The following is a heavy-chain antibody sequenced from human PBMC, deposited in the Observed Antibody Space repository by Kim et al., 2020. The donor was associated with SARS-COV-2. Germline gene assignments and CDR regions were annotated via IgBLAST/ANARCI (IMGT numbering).Heavy chain of an antibody. D-gene: IGHD3-9*01. V-gene: IGHV4-59*01. CDR2: IYYSGST. CDR1: GGSISSYY. J-gene: IGHJ3*02. Sequence: SETLSLTCTVSGGSISSYYWSWIRQPPGKGLEWIGYIYYSGSTNYNPSLKSRVTISVDTSKNQFSLKLSSVTAADTAVYYCATRGIYDILTGYTDAFDIWGQGTMVPVSS. CDR3: ATRGIYDILTGYTDAFDI.